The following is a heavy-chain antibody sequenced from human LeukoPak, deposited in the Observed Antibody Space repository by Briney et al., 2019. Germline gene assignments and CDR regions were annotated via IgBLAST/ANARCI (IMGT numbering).Heavy chain of an antibody. CDR3: AKDLLQGDGYWDIDF. CDR1: GFRFSIYT. CDR2: IFGSGYNT. J-gene: IGHJ4*02. Sequence: GGALRLSCAASGFRFSIYTMSWVRQAPGKGPEWVAGIFGSGYNTYYADSVKGRFTISRDNSKNTLYLQMNSLRVEDTAIYYCAKDLLQGDGYWDIDFWGQGTLVSVSS. D-gene: IGHD5-24*01. V-gene: IGHV3-23*01.